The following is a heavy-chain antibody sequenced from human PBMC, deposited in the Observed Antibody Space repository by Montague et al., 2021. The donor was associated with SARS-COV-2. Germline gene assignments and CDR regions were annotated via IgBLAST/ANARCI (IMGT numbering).Heavy chain of an antibody. V-gene: IGHV3-30-3*01. CDR1: GFTFSSYA. Sequence: SLRLSCAASGFTFSSYAMYWVRQAPGKGLEWVAVISYGGSNKYYADSVKGRFTISKDNSKNTLYVQMDSLRAEDTAVYYCVRGVETGTLFTYYYYGMDVWGQGTTVTVSS. CDR3: VRGVETGTLFTYYYYGMDV. D-gene: IGHD1-7*01. J-gene: IGHJ6*02. CDR2: ISYGGSNK.